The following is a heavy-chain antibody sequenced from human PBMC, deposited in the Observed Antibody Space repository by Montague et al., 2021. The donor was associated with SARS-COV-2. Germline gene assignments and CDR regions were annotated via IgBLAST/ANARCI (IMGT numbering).Heavy chain of an antibody. J-gene: IGHJ6*02. CDR2: ISTSSSYI. CDR1: GFTFSSFA. CDR3: ARGHRAHDMDV. Sequence: SLRLSFAASGFTFSSFAMSWVRQAPGKGLEWVSSISTSSSYIYYADSVKGRFTISRDNAKNSLYLQMNSLRAEDTAVYYCARGHRAHDMDVWGHGTAVTVSS. V-gene: IGHV3-21*01.